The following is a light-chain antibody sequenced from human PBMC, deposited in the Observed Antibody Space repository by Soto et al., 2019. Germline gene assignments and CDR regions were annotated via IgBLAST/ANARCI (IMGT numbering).Light chain of an antibody. CDR2: WAS. V-gene: IGKV4-1*01. Sequence: DLVLTQSPDSLAVSLGERATIHCKSSQSVLYGSNNMNYLAWYQQKAGQPPKLXIYWASTRESGVPDRFGGSGSGTEFTLTISSLQDEDVAVYYCQQYYSTPWTFGQGTKVDIK. CDR3: QQYYSTPWT. J-gene: IGKJ1*01. CDR1: QSVLYGSNNMNY.